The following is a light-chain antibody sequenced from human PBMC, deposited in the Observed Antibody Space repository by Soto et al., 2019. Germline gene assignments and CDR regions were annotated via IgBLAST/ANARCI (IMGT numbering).Light chain of an antibody. V-gene: IGLV2-14*03. CDR3: SSHTSSSTIGL. CDR1: SSDIGTYNY. J-gene: IGLJ2*01. CDR2: DVS. Sequence: QSALTQPASVSGSPGQSITISCTETSSDIGTYNYVSWYQHHPGKAPKLMIYDVSNRPSGVSDRFSGSKSGNTASLTISGLQAEDEAEYYCSSHTSSSTIGLFGGGTKVTVL.